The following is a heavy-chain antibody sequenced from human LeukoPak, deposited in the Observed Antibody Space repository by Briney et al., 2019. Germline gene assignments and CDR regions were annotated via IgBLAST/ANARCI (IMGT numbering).Heavy chain of an antibody. Sequence: SQTLSLTCAVSGYSISSGYYWGWIGQPPGKGLEWIGSIYHSGSTYYNPSLKSRVTISLDTSKNQFSLKLSSVTAADTAVYYCARHVAVAVTRYYFDCWGQGTLVTVSS. CDR2: IYHSGST. V-gene: IGHV4-38-2*01. CDR1: GYSISSGYY. J-gene: IGHJ4*02. D-gene: IGHD3-22*01. CDR3: ARHVAVAVTRYYFDC.